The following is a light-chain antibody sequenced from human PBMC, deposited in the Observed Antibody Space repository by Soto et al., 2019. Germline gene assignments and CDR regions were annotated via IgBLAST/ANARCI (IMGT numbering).Light chain of an antibody. CDR3: HHYET. Sequence: EIVLTQSPATLSLSPGERASLSCRASQSIASYLAWYQQKPGQAPRLLMYGASIRAAGVPDRFSGSGSGTEFTLTFSRLEPEDFTVYYCHHYETFGQGTKVDIK. J-gene: IGKJ1*01. CDR1: QSIASY. V-gene: IGKV3-20*01. CDR2: GAS.